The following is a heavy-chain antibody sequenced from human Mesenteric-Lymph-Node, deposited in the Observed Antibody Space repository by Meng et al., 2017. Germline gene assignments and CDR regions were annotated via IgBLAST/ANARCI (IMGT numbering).Heavy chain of an antibody. V-gene: IGHV3-74*01. J-gene: IGHJ4*02. CDR1: GLTFTDAW. D-gene: IGHD4-17*01. Sequence: GESLKISCAVSGLTFTDAWMDWVRQAPGKGLVWVARINTAGTTTTYADSVKGRFTISRDNAKNTLYLQMNSLRAEDTAVYYCARVSVTSDFWGQGTLVTVSS. CDR2: INTAGTTT. CDR3: ARVSVTSDF.